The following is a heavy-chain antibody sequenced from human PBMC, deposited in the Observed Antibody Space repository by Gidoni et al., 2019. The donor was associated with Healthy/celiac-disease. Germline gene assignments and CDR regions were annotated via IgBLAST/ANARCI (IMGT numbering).Heavy chain of an antibody. D-gene: IGHD6-13*01. Sequence: EVQLVESGGGLVKPGGSLRLSCAASGFTFSSYSMNWVRQAPGKGLEWVSSISSSSSYIYYADSVKGRFTISRDNAKNSLYLQMNSLRAEDTAVYYCARGSFGSLAAEDYWGQGTLVTVSS. CDR3: ARGSFGSLAAEDY. V-gene: IGHV3-21*01. CDR2: ISSSSSYI. J-gene: IGHJ4*02. CDR1: GFTFSSYS.